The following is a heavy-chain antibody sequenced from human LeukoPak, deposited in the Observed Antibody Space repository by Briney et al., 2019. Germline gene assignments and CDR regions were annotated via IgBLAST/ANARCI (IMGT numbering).Heavy chain of an antibody. Sequence: AETLSLTCTVSGGSISSYYWSWIRQPPGKGLEWIGYIYYSGSTNYNPSLKSRVTISVDTSKNQFSLKLSSVTAADTAVYYCARSAYCSGGSCYSRPRTNWFDPWGQGTLVTVSS. D-gene: IGHD2-15*01. CDR3: ARSAYCSGGSCYSRPRTNWFDP. J-gene: IGHJ5*02. CDR2: IYYSGST. V-gene: IGHV4-59*12. CDR1: GGSISSYY.